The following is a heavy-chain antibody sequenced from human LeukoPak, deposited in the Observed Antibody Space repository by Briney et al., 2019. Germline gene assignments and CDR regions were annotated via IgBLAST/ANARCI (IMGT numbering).Heavy chain of an antibody. V-gene: IGHV1-2*02. D-gene: IGHD3-22*01. CDR2: INPSSGGT. CDR1: GYTFTAYY. J-gene: IGHJ4*02. Sequence: ASVKVSCKASGYTFTAYYMHWVRQAPGQGLEWTGWINPSSGGTDYAQNFQGRVTMTRDTSISTACMELSRLRSDDTAVYYCARFDSSGYSLDYWGQGTLVTVSP. CDR3: ARFDSSGYSLDY.